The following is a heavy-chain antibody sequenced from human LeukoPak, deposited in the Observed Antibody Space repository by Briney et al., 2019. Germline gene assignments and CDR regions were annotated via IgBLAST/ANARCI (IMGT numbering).Heavy chain of an antibody. CDR3: IKDLRLDLHFDTFDI. CDR1: GFTFDDYA. Sequence: GRSLRPSCAASGFTFDDYAMHWVRQRPGKGLEWVSSISWDSGSRVYADSVKGRFSISRDNAKNSLYLQMSSLTPEDTALYYCIKDLRLDLHFDTFDIWGQGTLVTVSS. D-gene: IGHD1-7*01. J-gene: IGHJ3*02. CDR2: ISWDSGSR. V-gene: IGHV3-9*01.